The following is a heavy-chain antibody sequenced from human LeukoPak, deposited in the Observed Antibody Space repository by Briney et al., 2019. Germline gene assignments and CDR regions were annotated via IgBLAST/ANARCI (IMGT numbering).Heavy chain of an antibody. Sequence: SVKVSCKASGGTFSSHSISWVRQTPGQGLEWMGGIIPIFGTANYAQKFLGRVTITTDDSTSTSYMELSSLRSEDTAIYYCASNVVLRYFDWLTYWGQGTLVTVSS. CDR3: ASNVVLRYFDWLTY. CDR1: GGTFSSHS. J-gene: IGHJ4*02. V-gene: IGHV1-69*05. D-gene: IGHD3-9*01. CDR2: IIPIFGTA.